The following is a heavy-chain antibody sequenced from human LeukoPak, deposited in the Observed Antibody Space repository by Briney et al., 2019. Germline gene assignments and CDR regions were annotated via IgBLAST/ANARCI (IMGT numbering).Heavy chain of an antibody. J-gene: IGHJ6*04. V-gene: IGHV1-2*02. CDR2: INPNSGDT. D-gene: IGHD3-9*01. Sequence: GASVKVSCKASGYTFTCYYVHWVRQAPGQGLEWMGWINPNSGDTKYAQNFQGRVTMTRDTSISTAYMELSRLRYDDTAVYYCARDARGDGILTMDVWGKGTTVTISS. CDR3: ARDARGDGILTMDV. CDR1: GYTFTCYY.